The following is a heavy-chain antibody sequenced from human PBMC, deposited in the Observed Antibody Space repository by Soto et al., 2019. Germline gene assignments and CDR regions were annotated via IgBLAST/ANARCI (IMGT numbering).Heavy chain of an antibody. CDR1: GGSISSYY. CDR3: ARDKGIAVDY. J-gene: IGHJ4*02. Sequence: QVLLQESGPGLVKPSETLSLTCTVSGGSISSYYWSWIRQPPGKGLEWIGYIYYSGSTNYNPSLKSRVTISVDTSKNQFSLKLSSVTAADTAVYYCARDKGIAVDYWGQGTLVTVSS. D-gene: IGHD6-19*01. CDR2: IYYSGST. V-gene: IGHV4-59*01.